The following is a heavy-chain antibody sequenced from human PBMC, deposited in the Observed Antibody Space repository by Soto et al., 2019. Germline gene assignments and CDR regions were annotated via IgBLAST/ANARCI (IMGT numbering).Heavy chain of an antibody. CDR2: ISYDGSNK. Sequence: QVQLVESGGGVVQPGRSLRLSCAASGFTFSSYGMHWVRQAPGKGLEWVAVISYDGSNKYYADSVKGRFNISRDNSKNTLYLQMNSLRAEDTAVYYCAKGGHGSSWVLYFDYWGQGTLVTVSS. D-gene: IGHD2-2*03. CDR3: AKGGHGSSWVLYFDY. V-gene: IGHV3-30*18. CDR1: GFTFSSYG. J-gene: IGHJ4*02.